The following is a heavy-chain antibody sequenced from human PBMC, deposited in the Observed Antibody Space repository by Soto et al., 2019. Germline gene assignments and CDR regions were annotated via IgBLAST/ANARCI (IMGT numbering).Heavy chain of an antibody. CDR3: ARIIAVAGGVGWFDP. Sequence: ASVKVSCKASGYTFTSYGISWVRQAPGQGLEWMGWISAYNGNTNYAQKLQGRVTMTTDTSTSTAYMELRSLRSDDTAVYYCARIIAVAGGVGWFDPWGQGTLVTVSS. J-gene: IGHJ5*02. CDR2: ISAYNGNT. D-gene: IGHD6-19*01. CDR1: GYTFTSYG. V-gene: IGHV1-18*01.